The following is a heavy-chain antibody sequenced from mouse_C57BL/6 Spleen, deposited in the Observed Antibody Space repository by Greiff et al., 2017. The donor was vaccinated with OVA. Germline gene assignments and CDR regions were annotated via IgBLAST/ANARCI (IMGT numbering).Heavy chain of an antibody. Sequence: QVQLQQSGAELARPGASVKLSCKASGYTFTSYGISWVKQRTGQGLEWIGEIYPRSGNTYYNEKFKGKATLTADKSSSKAYMELRSLTSEDSAVYFGARPAYYGSSYYFDYWGQGTTLTVSS. CDR1: GYTFTSYG. CDR2: IYPRSGNT. CDR3: ARPAYYGSSYYFDY. J-gene: IGHJ2*01. D-gene: IGHD1-1*01. V-gene: IGHV1-81*01.